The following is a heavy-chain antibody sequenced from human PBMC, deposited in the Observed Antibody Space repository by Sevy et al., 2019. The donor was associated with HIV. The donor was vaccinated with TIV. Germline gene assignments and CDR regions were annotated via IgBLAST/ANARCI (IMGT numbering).Heavy chain of an antibody. CDR3: VKDRSGCYSFDY. J-gene: IGHJ4*02. CDR1: GFTFDDYT. Sequence: GGSLRLSCAASGFTFDDYTMNWVRQAPGKGLEWVSGISWSSSNIAYADSVEGRFTISRDNAKNSLYLQMNSLRVEDTALYYCVKDRSGCYSFDYWGQGTLVTVSS. D-gene: IGHD1-26*01. V-gene: IGHV3-9*01. CDR2: ISWSSSNI.